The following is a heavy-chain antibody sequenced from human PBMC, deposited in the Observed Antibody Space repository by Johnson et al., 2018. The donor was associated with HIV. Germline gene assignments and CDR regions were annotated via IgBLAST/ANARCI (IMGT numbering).Heavy chain of an antibody. CDR3: ARAFRGGWYDAFDI. CDR1: GFTISSNY. J-gene: IGHJ3*02. D-gene: IGHD6-19*01. V-gene: IGHV3-7*01. Sequence: VQLVESGGGLVQPGGSLSLSCAASGFTISSNYMSWVRQAPGKGLEWVANIKQDGSEKYSVDSVKGRFTISRHNAKNSLYLQMNSLRAEDTAVYYCARAFRGGWYDAFDIWGQGTRVTVSS. CDR2: IKQDGSEK.